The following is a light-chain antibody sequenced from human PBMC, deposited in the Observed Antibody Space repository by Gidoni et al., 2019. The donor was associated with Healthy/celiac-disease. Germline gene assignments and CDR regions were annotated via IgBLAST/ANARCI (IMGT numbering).Light chain of an antibody. CDR3: QQANSFPRT. V-gene: IGKV1-12*01. CDR2: AAS. J-gene: IGKJ4*01. Sequence: EIERAQCPDSVYTSVGDRVTITCRASQGISSWLAWYQQKPGKAPKLLIYAASSLQSRVPSRFRGRVSGTDFTFALRSLQPEGFAPCYCQQANSFPRTFGGGTKVEIK. CDR1: QGISSW.